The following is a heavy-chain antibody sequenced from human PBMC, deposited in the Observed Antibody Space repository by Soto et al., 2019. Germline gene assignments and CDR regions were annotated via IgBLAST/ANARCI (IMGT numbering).Heavy chain of an antibody. J-gene: IGHJ6*01. CDR2: ISYDGSNK. V-gene: IGHV3-30*18. CDR3: AKDTMWKVVYRDRIDFRAQRSSDIVSSGM. D-gene: IGHD3-10*02. Sequence: LRLSCAASGFTFSSYGMHWVRQAPGKGLEWVAVISYDGSNKYYADSVKGRFTISRDNSKNTLYLQMNSLRAEDTAVYYCAKDTMWKVVYRDRIDFRAQRSSDIVSSGM. CDR1: GFTFSSYG.